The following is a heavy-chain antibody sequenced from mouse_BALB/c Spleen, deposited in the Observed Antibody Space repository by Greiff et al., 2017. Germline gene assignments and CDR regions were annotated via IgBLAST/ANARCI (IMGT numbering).Heavy chain of an antibody. CDR2: INSNGGST. CDR3: AREDYYGNYYFDY. V-gene: IGHV5-6-3*01. D-gene: IGHD2-1*01. J-gene: IGHJ2*01. Sequence: EVQVVESGGGLVQPGGSLKLSCAASGFTFSSYGMSWVRQTPDKRLELVATINSNGGSTYYPDSVKGRFTISRDNAKNTLYLQMSSLKSEDTAMYYCAREDYYGNYYFDYWGQGTTLTVSS. CDR1: GFTFSSYG.